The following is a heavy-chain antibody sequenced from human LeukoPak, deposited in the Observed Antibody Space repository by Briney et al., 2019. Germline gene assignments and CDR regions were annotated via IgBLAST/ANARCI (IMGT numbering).Heavy chain of an antibody. J-gene: IGHJ4*02. CDR2: IYDSGST. D-gene: IGHD3-10*01. CDR3: ARGLWFGDENPPYFDY. V-gene: IGHV4-59*08. Sequence: PSETLSLTCTVSGGSISSYCWSWIRQPPGKGLEWIGYIYDSGSTNYNPSLKSRVTISIDTSKNQFSLKLSSVTAADTAVYYCARGLWFGDENPPYFDYWGQGTLVTVSS. CDR1: GGSISSYC.